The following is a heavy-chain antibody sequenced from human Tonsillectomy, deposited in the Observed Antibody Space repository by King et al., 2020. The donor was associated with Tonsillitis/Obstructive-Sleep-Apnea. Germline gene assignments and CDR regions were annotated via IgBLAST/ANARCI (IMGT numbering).Heavy chain of an antibody. CDR3: ANTAGDCSGTGCRVYLDY. J-gene: IGHJ4*02. D-gene: IGHD2-2*01. CDR1: GFTFITYA. CDR2: ITGSGDDT. Sequence: VQLVESGGGLVQPGGSLRLSCAASGFTFITYAMTWVRQAPGKGLEWGSTITGSGDDTYYADSVKGRFTISRDNSKNTLYLQMNSLRAEDTAIYYCANTAGDCSGTGCRVYLDYWGQGALVTVSS. V-gene: IGHV3-23*04.